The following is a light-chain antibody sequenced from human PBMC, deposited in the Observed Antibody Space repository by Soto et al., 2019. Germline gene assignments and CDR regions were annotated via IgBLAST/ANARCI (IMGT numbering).Light chain of an antibody. CDR2: EVI. J-gene: IGLJ2*01. CDR3: SSNVVGTNLKI. V-gene: IGLV2-8*01. Sequence: QSALTQPPSASGSPGQSVTISCTGTYSDVGGSNYVSWYQQHPGKAPKLVIYEVIQRPSGVPDRFSGSRSGNTASLTVSRLQAEDEAAYYCSSNVVGTNLKIFGGGTKLTVL. CDR1: YSDVGGSNY.